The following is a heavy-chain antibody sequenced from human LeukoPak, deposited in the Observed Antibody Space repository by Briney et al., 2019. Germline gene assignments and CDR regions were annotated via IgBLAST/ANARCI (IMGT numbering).Heavy chain of an antibody. D-gene: IGHD6-13*01. CDR1: GGSISSYY. CDR2: IYYRGST. Sequence: PSETLSLTCTVSGGSISSYYWSWVRQPPGKGLEGIGYIYYRGSTNNNPSLKSRVTISVDTSKNQFSLNLSSVTAADTAVYYCARPGDSSSWFYFDYWGQGTLVTVSS. J-gene: IGHJ4*02. V-gene: IGHV4-59*01. CDR3: ARPGDSSSWFYFDY.